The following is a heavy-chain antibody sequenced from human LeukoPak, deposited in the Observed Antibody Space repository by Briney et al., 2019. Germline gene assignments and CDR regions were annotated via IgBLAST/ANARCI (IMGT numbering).Heavy chain of an antibody. CDR1: GFTFSSYA. CDR2: IYSGGST. V-gene: IGHV3-66*01. CDR3: ARGGNEYSSSFDY. D-gene: IGHD6-6*01. J-gene: IGHJ4*02. Sequence: GGSLRLSCAASGFTFSSYAMSWVRQAPGKGLGWVSVIYSGGSTYYADSVKGRFTISRDNSKNTLYLQMNSLRAEDTAVYYCARGGNEYSSSFDYWGQGTLVTVSS.